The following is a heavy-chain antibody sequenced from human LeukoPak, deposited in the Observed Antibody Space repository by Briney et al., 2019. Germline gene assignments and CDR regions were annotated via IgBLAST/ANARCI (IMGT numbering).Heavy chain of an antibody. CDR3: ARAGPFAGSTVTSYYFDC. CDR1: GGSFSGYY. J-gene: IGHJ4*02. D-gene: IGHD4-17*01. V-gene: IGHV4-34*01. CDR2: INHSGST. Sequence: SETLSLTCAVYGGSFSGYYWSWIRQPPGEGREWIGEINHSGSTNYNPSLKSRVTISVDTSKNQFSLKLSSVTAADTAVYYCARAGPFAGSTVTSYYFDCWGQGTLVTVSS.